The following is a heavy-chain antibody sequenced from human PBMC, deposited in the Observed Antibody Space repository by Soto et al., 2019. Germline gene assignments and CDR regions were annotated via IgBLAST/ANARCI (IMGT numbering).Heavy chain of an antibody. Sequence: EVQLLESGGGLVQPGVSLRLSCAASGFTFSIYAMTWVRQSPGKGLEWVSSMSRTGDNTYYADSVKGRFTISRDNSKNTLYLQMNSLRAEDTAIYYCAKDQSKSNPLYYFDFWGPGTLVTVSS. CDR1: GFTFSIYA. CDR3: AKDQSKSNPLYYFDF. J-gene: IGHJ4*02. V-gene: IGHV3-23*01. CDR2: MSRTGDNT. D-gene: IGHD4-4*01.